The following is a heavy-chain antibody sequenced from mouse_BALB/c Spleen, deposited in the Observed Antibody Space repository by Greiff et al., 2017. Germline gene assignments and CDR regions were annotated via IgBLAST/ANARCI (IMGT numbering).Heavy chain of an antibody. CDR1: GFTFSSYA. J-gene: IGHJ3*01. V-gene: IGHV5-9-4*01. CDR3: ARGDAGFAY. CDR2: ISSGGSYT. Sequence: EVQLVESGGGLVKPGGSLKLSCAASGFTFSSYAMSWVRQSPEKRLEWVAEISSGGSYTYYPDTVTGRFTISRDNAKNTLYLEMSSLRSEDTAMYYCARGDAGFAYWGQGTLVTVSA.